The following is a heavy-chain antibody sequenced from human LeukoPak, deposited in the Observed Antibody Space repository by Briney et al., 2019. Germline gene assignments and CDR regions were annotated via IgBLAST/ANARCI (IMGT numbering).Heavy chain of an antibody. CDR1: GFTFSWFN. D-gene: IGHD2-2*01. Sequence: PGESLRLSCVVSGFTFSWFNLNWVRQAPGKGLVWVSRIHSDGSITNYAVSVKGRFSISRDSAKNTLYLQMSSLRPEDTAVYYCAREQEDCTGTTCYRAFDVWGQGTMVTVS. J-gene: IGHJ3*01. CDR2: IHSDGSIT. CDR3: AREQEDCTGTTCYRAFDV. V-gene: IGHV3-74*01.